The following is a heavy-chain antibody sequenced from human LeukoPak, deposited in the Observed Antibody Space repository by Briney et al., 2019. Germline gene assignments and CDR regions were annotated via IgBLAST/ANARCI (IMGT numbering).Heavy chain of an antibody. CDR1: GYTFTGYY. J-gene: IGHJ4*02. Sequence: ASVKVSCKASGYTFTGYYIHWVRQAPGQGLEWMGWINPNSGGTNYAQNFQGRVTMTRDTSISTAYMELSRLRSDDTAVYYCARDTGYSGYDRSFDYWGQGTLVTVSS. V-gene: IGHV1-2*02. CDR2: INPNSGGT. D-gene: IGHD5-12*01. CDR3: ARDTGYSGYDRSFDY.